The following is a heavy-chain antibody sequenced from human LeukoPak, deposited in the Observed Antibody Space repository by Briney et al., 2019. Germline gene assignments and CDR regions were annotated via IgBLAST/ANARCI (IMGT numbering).Heavy chain of an antibody. CDR1: GFIYSSYW. D-gene: IGHD6-6*01. CDR2: IKQDGSEK. J-gene: IGHJ4*02. Sequence: GGSLRLSCAASGFIYSSYWMTWVRQAPGKGLEWVANIKQDGSEKYDVDSVKGRFTISRDNAQNSLYLQMDSLRAEDTAVYYCARVYRSSSGCRFDYWGQGTLVTVSS. CDR3: ARVYRSSSGCRFDY. V-gene: IGHV3-7*01.